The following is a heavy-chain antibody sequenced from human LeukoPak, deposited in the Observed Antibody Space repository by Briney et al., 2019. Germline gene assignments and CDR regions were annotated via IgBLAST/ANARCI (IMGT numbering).Heavy chain of an antibody. CDR2: VYYTGTT. Sequence: PSETLSLTCTVSGGSISGYYWSWIRHPPGKGLEWIGYVYYTGTTSYNPSLNSRVTISVDTSKNQFSLKLSSVTAADTAVYYCARPSSGYFHEWGQGTLVTVSS. V-gene: IGHV4-59*13. J-gene: IGHJ4*02. CDR3: ARPSSGYFHE. CDR1: GGSISGYY. D-gene: IGHD3-22*01.